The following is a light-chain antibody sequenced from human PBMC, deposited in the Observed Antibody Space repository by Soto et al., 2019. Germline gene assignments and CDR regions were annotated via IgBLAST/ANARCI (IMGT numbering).Light chain of an antibody. Sequence: ELVMTQSPDTLSVSPGERATLLCRASQSVDSTYLAWYQQKPDQSPRLLIYATSTRAAGIPDRFSGSGSGTDFTLTISRLEPDDVAVYYCQQYDTSPPMYTFGQGTKVDIK. CDR1: QSVDSTY. V-gene: IGKV3-20*01. J-gene: IGKJ2*01. CDR3: QQYDTSPPMYT. CDR2: ATS.